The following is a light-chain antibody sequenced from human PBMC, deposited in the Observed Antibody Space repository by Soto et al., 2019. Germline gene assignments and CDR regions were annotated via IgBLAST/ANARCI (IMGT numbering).Light chain of an antibody. Sequence: QSALTQPASVSGSPGQSITISCNGTSSDVGGYNYVSWYQQHPGKAPKLMIYDVSNRPSGVSNRFSGSKSGNTASLTISGLQAEDEADYYCSSSTSSSLVVFGGGTKLTVL. J-gene: IGLJ2*01. V-gene: IGLV2-14*01. CDR2: DVS. CDR3: SSSTSSSLVV. CDR1: SSDVGGYNY.